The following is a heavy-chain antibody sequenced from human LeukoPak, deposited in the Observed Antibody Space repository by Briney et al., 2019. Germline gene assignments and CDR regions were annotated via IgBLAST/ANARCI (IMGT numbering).Heavy chain of an antibody. V-gene: IGHV3-30*04. CDR1: GLTFSSYA. J-gene: IGHJ4*02. D-gene: IGHD3-10*01. CDR3: ARDGDTTLYYFDY. Sequence: PGRSLRLSCAASGLTFSSYAMHWVRQAPGKGLEWVAVISYDGSNKYYADSVKGRFTISRDNSKNTLYLQMNSLRAEDTAVYYCARDGDTTLYYFDYWGQGTLVTVSS. CDR2: ISYDGSNK.